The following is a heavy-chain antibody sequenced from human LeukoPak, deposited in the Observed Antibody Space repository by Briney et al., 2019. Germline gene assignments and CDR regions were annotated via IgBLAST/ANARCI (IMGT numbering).Heavy chain of an antibody. CDR1: GFTFSSYR. CDR3: ASSLSRGYSGYEH. Sequence: GGSLRLSCAASGFTFSSYRMNWVRQAPGKGLEWVSSIGSSSSYIYYADSVKGRFTISRDNAKNSLYLQMNSLRAEDTAVYYCASSLSRGYSGYEHWGQGTLVTVSS. V-gene: IGHV3-21*01. D-gene: IGHD5-12*01. J-gene: IGHJ4*02. CDR2: IGSSSSYI.